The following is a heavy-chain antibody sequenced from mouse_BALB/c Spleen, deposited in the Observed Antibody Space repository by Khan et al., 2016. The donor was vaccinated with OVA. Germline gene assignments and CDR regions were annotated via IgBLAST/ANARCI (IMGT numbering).Heavy chain of an antibody. CDR2: IWAGGST. D-gene: IGHD1-3*01. CDR1: GFSLNSYG. CDR3: ARLEDI. J-gene: IGHJ2*01. Sequence: QVQLQQSGPGLVAPSQSLSITCTVSGFSLNSYGVHWVRQPPGKGLEWLGVIWAGGSTNYNLALMSRMSISKDNSKSQVFLKMNSLKTDDTAMYYCARLEDIWGQGTTLTVSS. V-gene: IGHV2-9*02.